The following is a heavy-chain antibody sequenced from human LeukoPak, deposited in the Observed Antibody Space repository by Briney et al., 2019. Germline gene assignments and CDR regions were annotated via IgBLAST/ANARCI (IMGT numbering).Heavy chain of an antibody. Sequence: GGSLRLSCAASGFTFSSYWMSWVRQAPGKGLEWVSSISSSSSYIYYADSVKGRFTISRDNAKNSLYLQMNSLRAEDTAVYYCARRGRDDAFDIWGQGTMATVSS. J-gene: IGHJ3*02. CDR1: GFTFSSYW. D-gene: IGHD3-16*01. V-gene: IGHV3-21*01. CDR2: ISSSSSYI. CDR3: ARRGRDDAFDI.